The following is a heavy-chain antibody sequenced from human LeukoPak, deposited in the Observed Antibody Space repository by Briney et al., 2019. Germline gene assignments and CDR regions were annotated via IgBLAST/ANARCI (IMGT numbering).Heavy chain of an antibody. D-gene: IGHD3-10*01. CDR3: AKDLWFGELYRVDY. V-gene: IGHV3-30*18. J-gene: IGHJ4*02. Sequence: PERSLRLSCAASGFTFSTYGMHWVRQAPGKGLEWVAVIWYGGSNTYYADSVKGRFTISRDNSKNTLYLQMNSLRAEDTAVYYCAKDLWFGELYRVDYWGQGTLVTVSS. CDR2: IWYGGSNT. CDR1: GFTFSTYG.